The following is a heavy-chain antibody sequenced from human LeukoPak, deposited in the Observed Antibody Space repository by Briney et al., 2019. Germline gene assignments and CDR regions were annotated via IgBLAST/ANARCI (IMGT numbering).Heavy chain of an antibody. CDR3: AREHREYQLLFGY. D-gene: IGHD2-2*01. Sequence: ASVKVSCKASGGTFSSYAISWVRQAPGQGLEWMGRIIPILGIANYAQKFQGRVTITADKSTSTAYMELSSLRSEDTAVYYCAREHREYQLLFGYWGQGTQVTVSS. CDR2: IIPILGIA. V-gene: IGHV1-69*04. J-gene: IGHJ4*02. CDR1: GGTFSSYA.